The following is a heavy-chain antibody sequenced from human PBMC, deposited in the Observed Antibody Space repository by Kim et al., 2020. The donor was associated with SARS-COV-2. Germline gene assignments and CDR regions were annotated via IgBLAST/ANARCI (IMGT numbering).Heavy chain of an antibody. D-gene: IGHD3-22*01. J-gene: IGHJ3*02. Sequence: GESLKISCKGSGYSFTSYWIGWVRQMPGKGLEWMGIIYPGDSDTRYSPSFQGQVTISADKSISTAYLQWSSLKASDTAMYYCARRWLDYYDSSGQYDAFDIWGQGTMVTVSS. V-gene: IGHV5-51*01. CDR3: ARRWLDYYDSSGQYDAFDI. CDR2: IYPGDSDT. CDR1: GYSFTSYW.